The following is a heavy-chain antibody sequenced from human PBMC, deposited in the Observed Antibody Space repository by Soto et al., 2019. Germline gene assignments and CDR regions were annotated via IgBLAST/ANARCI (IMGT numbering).Heavy chain of an antibody. D-gene: IGHD2-15*01. CDR3: ARWERWGYCSGGSCFTRVYYYYYYMDV. Sequence: GASVKVSCKASGYTFTSYGISWVRQAPGQGPERMGGLSAYNGNTNYAQKLQGRVTMTTDTSTSTAYMELRSLRSDDTAVYYCARWERWGYCSGGSCFTRVYYYYYYMDVWGKGTTVTVSS. CDR2: LSAYNGNT. CDR1: GYTFTSYG. V-gene: IGHV1-18*01. J-gene: IGHJ6*03.